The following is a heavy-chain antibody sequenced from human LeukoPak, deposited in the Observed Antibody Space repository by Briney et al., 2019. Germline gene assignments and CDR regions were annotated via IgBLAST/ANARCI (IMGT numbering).Heavy chain of an antibody. CDR1: GFTFSNFW. D-gene: IGHD6-13*01. CDR2: INGDGSST. J-gene: IGHJ4*02. CDR3: ARGSDIAAAVKIYGSEF. V-gene: IGHV3-74*01. Sequence: GGSLRLSCEASGFTFSNFWMHWVRQVPGKGLLWVSRINGDGSSTSYADPGKGRFTISRDNAKNTLYLQMNSLRVEDTAVYYCARGSDIAAAVKIYGSEFWGQGTLVTVSS.